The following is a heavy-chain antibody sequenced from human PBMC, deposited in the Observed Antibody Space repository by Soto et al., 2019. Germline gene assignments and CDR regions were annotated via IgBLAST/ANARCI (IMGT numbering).Heavy chain of an antibody. Sequence: PXGSLRVTCEGSGFTFSSYYMNWVRQAPGKGLEWVSYISSSGSTKNYADSVKGRFTISRDNVKNSLYLQMNSLRAEDTAVYYCARVPRNFYYKGMHVWGQGTTVTVSS. J-gene: IGHJ6*02. CDR2: ISSSGSTK. V-gene: IGHV3-48*03. CDR1: GFTFSSYY. CDR3: ARVPRNFYYKGMHV.